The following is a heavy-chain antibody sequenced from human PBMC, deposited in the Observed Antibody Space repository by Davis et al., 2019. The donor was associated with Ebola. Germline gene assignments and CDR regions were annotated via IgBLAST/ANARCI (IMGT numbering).Heavy chain of an antibody. CDR1: GYTFTNYP. D-gene: IGHD6-19*01. J-gene: IGHJ4*02. V-gene: IGHV1-3*04. Sequence: ASVMVSCKASGYTFTNYPVHWVRQAPGQRLEWMGWSNIANDNTKYLEKFQGRLTITSDTSANTVYMELSSLKSEDTAIYYCARDDTSGWYSLLDYWGQGTLVTVSS. CDR3: ARDDTSGWYSLLDY. CDR2: SNIANDNT.